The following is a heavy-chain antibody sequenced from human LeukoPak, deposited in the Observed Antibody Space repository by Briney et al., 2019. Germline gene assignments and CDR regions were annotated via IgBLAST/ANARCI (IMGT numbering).Heavy chain of an antibody. V-gene: IGHV3-66*01. J-gene: IGHJ4*02. CDR1: GFTVSSSY. D-gene: IGHD6-19*01. Sequence: GGSLRLSCAASGFTVSSSYISWVRQAPGKGLEWASVIYNGGSTNYADSVKGRFTISRDNSKNTLYLQMNSLRAEDTAVYYCARASQWLAFDYWGQGTLVTVSS. CDR2: IYNGGST. CDR3: ARASQWLAFDY.